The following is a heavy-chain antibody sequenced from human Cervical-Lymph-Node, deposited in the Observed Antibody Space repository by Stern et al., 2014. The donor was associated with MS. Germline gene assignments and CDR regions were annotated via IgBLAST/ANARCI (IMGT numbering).Heavy chain of an antibody. CDR1: GGSISSSSYY. Sequence: QLQLQESGPGLVKSSETLSLTCTVSGGSISSSSYYWGWIRQPPGKGLEWIGSMYYSGSTYYNPSLKSRVTISVDTSKNQFSLKLSSVTAADTAVYYCARSGYTNAYYFDYWGQGTLVTVSS. CDR3: ARSGYTNAYYFDY. V-gene: IGHV4-39*01. J-gene: IGHJ4*02. CDR2: MYYSGST. D-gene: IGHD5-18*01.